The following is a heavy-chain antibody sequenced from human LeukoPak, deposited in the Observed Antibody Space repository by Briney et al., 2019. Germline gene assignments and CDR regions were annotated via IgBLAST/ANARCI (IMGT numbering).Heavy chain of an antibody. CDR1: GGSISSYY. V-gene: IGHV4-59*01. CDR3: ARDNAAMDAFDI. Sequence: PSETLSLTCTVSGGSISSYYWSWIRQPPGKGLEWIGYIYYSGSTNYNPSLKSRVTMSVDTSKNQFSLKLSSVTAADTAVYYCARDNAAMDAFDIWGQGTMVTVSS. J-gene: IGHJ3*02. CDR2: IYYSGST. D-gene: IGHD5-18*01.